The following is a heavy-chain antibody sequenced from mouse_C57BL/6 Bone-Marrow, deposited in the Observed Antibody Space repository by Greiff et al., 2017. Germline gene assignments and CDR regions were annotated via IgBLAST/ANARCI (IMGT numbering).Heavy chain of an antibody. V-gene: IGHV1-81*01. CDR3: ARGDFYGSCPVYWYFDD. J-gene: IGHJ1*03. CDR1: GYTFTSYG. D-gene: IGHD1-1*01. Sequence: QVQLQQSGAELARPGASVKLSCKASGYTFTSYGISWVKQRTGQGLEWIGEIYPRSGNTYYNEKFKGKATLTADKSSSTAYMELRSLTSEDSAVYFWARGDFYGSCPVYWYFDDWGTGTTVTVSS. CDR2: IYPRSGNT.